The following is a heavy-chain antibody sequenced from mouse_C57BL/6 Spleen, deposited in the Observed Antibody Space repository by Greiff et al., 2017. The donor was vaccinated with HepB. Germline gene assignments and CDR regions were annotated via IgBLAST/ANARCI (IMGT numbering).Heavy chain of an antibody. D-gene: IGHD2-3*01. CDR3: VRRGHLHDFDY. V-gene: IGHV10-1*01. CDR2: IRSKSNNYAT. Sequence: VKLEESGGGLVQPKGSLKLSCAASGFSFNTYAMNWVRQAPGKGLEWVARIRSKSNNYATYYAVSVKDRFTISRADSESMLYLQMNNLKTEDTAMYYCVRRGHLHDFDYWGQGTLVTVSA. J-gene: IGHJ3*01. CDR1: GFSFNTYA.